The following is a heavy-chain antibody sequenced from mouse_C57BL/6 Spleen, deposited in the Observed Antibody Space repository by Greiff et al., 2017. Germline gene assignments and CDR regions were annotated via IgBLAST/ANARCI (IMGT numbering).Heavy chain of an antibody. Sequence: VQLKESGGGLVKPGGSLKLSCAASGFTFSDYGMHWVRQAPEKGLEWVAYISSGSSTIYYADTVKGRFTISRDNAKNTLFLQLTSLRSEDTALYYCARWDWDGSDYWGQGTTLTVSS. CDR2: ISSGSSTI. D-gene: IGHD2-3*01. J-gene: IGHJ2*01. CDR3: ARWDWDGSDY. CDR1: GFTFSDYG. V-gene: IGHV5-17*01.